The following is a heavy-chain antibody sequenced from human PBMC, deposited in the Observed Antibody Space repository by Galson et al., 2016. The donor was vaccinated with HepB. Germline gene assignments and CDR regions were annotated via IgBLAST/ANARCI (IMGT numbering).Heavy chain of an antibody. J-gene: IGHJ4*02. V-gene: IGHV5-51*03. CDR3: VRPMGVTTVPHYFEF. CDR1: GYTFTDHW. Sequence: QSGAEVKQPGESLRISCEASGYTFTDHWIGWVRQMPGGGLEWVAFIYPSDTDTKYSRPFQGQVTISVDKSTTTAYLHWSSLKASDTAIYYCVRPMGVTTVPHYFEFWGQGTLVSVSS. CDR2: IYPSDTDT. D-gene: IGHD3-10*01.